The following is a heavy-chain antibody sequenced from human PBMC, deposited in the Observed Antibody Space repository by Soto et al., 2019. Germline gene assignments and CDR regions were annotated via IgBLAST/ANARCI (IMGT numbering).Heavy chain of an antibody. CDR3: ARARNNGGEGYLDF. D-gene: IGHD1-20*01. CDR1: GYNFRTFW. Sequence: GESLKISCQTSGYNFRTFWIGWLRQMPGKGLEWMGVIYPDYSETKYSPSFEGQVTISSDSYIGVTYLQWNGLQSSDTAIFYCARARNNGGEGYLDFWGQGTLLTVSS. V-gene: IGHV5-51*01. J-gene: IGHJ4*02. CDR2: IYPDYSET.